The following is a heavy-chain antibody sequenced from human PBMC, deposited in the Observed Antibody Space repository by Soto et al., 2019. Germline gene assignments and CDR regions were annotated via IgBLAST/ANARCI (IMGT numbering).Heavy chain of an antibody. CDR2: ISSGSSYI. CDR3: ARVPMDYYDSSGYLDY. J-gene: IGHJ4*02. CDR1: GFTFSSYS. Sequence: GGSLRLSCAASGFTFSSYSVIWVRQAPGKGLEWVSSISSGSSYIYYADSVKGRFTISRYNAKSALFLQMNSLRADDTAVYYCARVPMDYYDSSGYLDYWGQGTLVTVSS. D-gene: IGHD3-22*01. V-gene: IGHV3-21*01.